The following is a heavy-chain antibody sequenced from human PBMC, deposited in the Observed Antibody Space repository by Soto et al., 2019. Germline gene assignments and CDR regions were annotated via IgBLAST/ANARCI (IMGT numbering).Heavy chain of an antibody. CDR1: GGSIGGYN. J-gene: IGHJ6*02. CDR2: VYSPGGP. CDR3: LSKGTGSLHGLVDI. V-gene: IGHV4-59*08. Sequence: QVQLPESGPGLVKPSEPLSLTCTVSGGSIGGYNCSWIRQTPGKALEWVGYVYSPGGPAYNHSLRDGVTLSMCRTKSQFSLQMRSVSAADTALYYCLSKGTGSLHGLVDIWCRGTTGPVSS. D-gene: IGHD1-1*01.